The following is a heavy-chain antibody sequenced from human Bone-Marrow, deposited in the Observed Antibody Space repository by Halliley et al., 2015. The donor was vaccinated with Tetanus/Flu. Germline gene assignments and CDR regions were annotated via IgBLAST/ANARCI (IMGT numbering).Heavy chain of an antibody. Sequence: IGYIECSGSTNYNPSLKSRVSISVDTSKNQFSLKLSSVAAAATAVYYCARTSADPSAWYFDLWGRGTLVTVSS. D-gene: IGHD2-2*01. J-gene: IGHJ2*01. V-gene: IGHV4-59*01. CDR3: ARTSADPSAWYFDL. CDR2: IECSGST.